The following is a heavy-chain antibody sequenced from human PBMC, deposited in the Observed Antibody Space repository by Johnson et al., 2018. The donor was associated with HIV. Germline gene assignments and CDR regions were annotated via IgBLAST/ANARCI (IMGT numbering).Heavy chain of an antibody. CDR1: GFTFSSYP. D-gene: IGHD1-7*01. V-gene: IGHV3-30*04. Sequence: QMQLVESGGGVVQPGRSLRLACAASGFTFSSYPMHWVRQAPGKGLEWVAVISYDGSNKYFADSVKGRLTISRDNSKNTVYLQMNSLRIEDTAVYYCAKDSGANWKYGAFDIWGQGTMVTVSS. CDR3: AKDSGANWKYGAFDI. J-gene: IGHJ3*02. CDR2: ISYDGSNK.